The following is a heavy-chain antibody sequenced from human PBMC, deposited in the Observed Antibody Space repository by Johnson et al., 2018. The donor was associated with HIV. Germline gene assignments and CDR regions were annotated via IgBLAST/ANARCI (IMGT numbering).Heavy chain of an antibody. D-gene: IGHD3-10*01. J-gene: IGHJ3*02. Sequence: VQLVESGGGLIQPGGSLRLTCAASGFIVSGNYMSWVRQAPGKGLEWVSVIYSGGSTYYADSVKGRFTISRDNSKNTLYLQMNSLRAEDTAVYYCAREGAGEVRPGAFDIWGQGTMVTVSS. V-gene: IGHV3-53*01. CDR3: AREGAGEVRPGAFDI. CDR2: IYSGGST. CDR1: GFIVSGNY.